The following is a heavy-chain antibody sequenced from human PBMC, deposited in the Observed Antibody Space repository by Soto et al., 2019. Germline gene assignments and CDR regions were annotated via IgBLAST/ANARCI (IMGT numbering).Heavy chain of an antibody. CDR1: VFKFDDYV. Sequence: SLRLSCVGSVFKFDDYVMHCVRQFPGKGPEWLSGISWNSAYIGYAESVKGRFTISRDNAKNSLYLQINSLRPEDTGLYYCVKEMSYGSSSSFPHGGQGTQVTVSS. CDR3: VKEMSYGSSSSFPH. D-gene: IGHD6-6*01. CDR2: ISWNSAYI. J-gene: IGHJ4*02. V-gene: IGHV3-9*01.